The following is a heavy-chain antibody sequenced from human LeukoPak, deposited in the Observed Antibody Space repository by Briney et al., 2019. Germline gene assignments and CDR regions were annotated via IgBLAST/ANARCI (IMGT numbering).Heavy chain of an antibody. CDR3: ARSNYVWGSYRYTGYFDY. V-gene: IGHV4-59*01. CDR1: GGSISSYY. CDR2: IYYSGST. D-gene: IGHD3-16*02. Sequence: SETLSLTCTVSGGSISSYYWSWIRQPPGEGLEWIGYIYYSGSTNYNPSLKSRVTISVDTSKNQFSLKLSSVTAADTAVYYCARSNYVWGSYRYTGYFDYWGQGTLVTVSS. J-gene: IGHJ4*02.